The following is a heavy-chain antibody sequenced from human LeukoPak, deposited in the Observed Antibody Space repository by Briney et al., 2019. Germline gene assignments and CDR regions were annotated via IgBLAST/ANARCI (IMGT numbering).Heavy chain of an antibody. CDR3: GVIAARRLYYGMDA. CDR1: GGSISSYY. Sequence: SETLALTCTGSGGSISSYYWSWIRQPPGKGLEWIGYIYYSGSTNYNPSLKSRVNISVDTSKNQFSLKLSSVTAADTAVYYCGVIAARRLYYGMDAWGQGTTVTVSS. CDR2: IYYSGST. V-gene: IGHV4-59*01. J-gene: IGHJ6*02. D-gene: IGHD6-6*01.